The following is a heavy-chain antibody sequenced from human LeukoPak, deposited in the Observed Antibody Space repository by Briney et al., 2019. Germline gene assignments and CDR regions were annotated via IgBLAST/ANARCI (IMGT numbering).Heavy chain of an antibody. V-gene: IGHV1-69*04. J-gene: IGHJ4*02. D-gene: IGHD3-10*01. CDR1: GGTFSSYA. CDR3: ARDEGNYYGSGSYYPFDY. CDR2: IIPILGIA. Sequence: ASVKVSCKASGGTFSSYAISWVRQAPGQGLEWMGRIIPILGIANYARKFQGGVTITADKSTSTAYMELSSLRSEDTAVYYCARDEGNYYGSGSYYPFDYWGQGTLVTVSS.